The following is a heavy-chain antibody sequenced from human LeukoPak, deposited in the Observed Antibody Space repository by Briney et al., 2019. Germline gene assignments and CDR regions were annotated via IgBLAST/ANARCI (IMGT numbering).Heavy chain of an antibody. J-gene: IGHJ4*02. V-gene: IGHV4-31*03. Sequence: PSQTLSLTCTVSGGSISSGGYYWSRIRQHPGKGLEWIGYIYYSGSTYYNPSLKSRLTISLATSKSQFSLKLSSVTAADTAVYYCARGLAAYSSPKNLDYWGKGTLVTVSS. CDR3: ARGLAAYSSPKNLDY. D-gene: IGHD6-13*01. CDR1: GGSISSGGYY. CDR2: IYYSGST.